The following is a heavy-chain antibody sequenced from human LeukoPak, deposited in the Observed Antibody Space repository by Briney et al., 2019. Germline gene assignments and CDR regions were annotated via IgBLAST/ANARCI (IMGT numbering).Heavy chain of an antibody. CDR1: GFTFSSYA. Sequence: PGGSLRLSCAASGFTFSSYAMSWVRQAPGKGLEWVSSISSSSSYIYYADSVKGRFTISRDNAKNSLYLQMNSLRAEDTAVYYCARVGARFLEWLFTPHDAFDIWGQGTMVTVSS. V-gene: IGHV3-21*01. D-gene: IGHD3-3*01. CDR3: ARVGARFLEWLFTPHDAFDI. J-gene: IGHJ3*02. CDR2: ISSSSSYI.